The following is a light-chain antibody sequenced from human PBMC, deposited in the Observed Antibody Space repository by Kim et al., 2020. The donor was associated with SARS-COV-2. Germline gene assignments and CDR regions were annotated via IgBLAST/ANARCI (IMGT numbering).Light chain of an antibody. CDR2: AAS. Sequence: DIQMTQSPSSLSASVGDGVTITCRASQGISSYLAWYQQKPGKVPELLIYAASALQSGVPSRFSGSGSGTDFTLTISSLQPEDVATYYCQKYDSAPWTFGQETKVDIK. CDR3: QKYDSAPWT. J-gene: IGKJ1*01. V-gene: IGKV1-27*01. CDR1: QGISSY.